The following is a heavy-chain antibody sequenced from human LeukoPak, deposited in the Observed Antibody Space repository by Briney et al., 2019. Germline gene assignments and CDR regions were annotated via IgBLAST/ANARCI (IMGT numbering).Heavy chain of an antibody. J-gene: IGHJ4*02. CDR1: GFTVSSNY. D-gene: IGHD3-3*01. Sequence: PGRSLRLSCAASGFTVSSNYMSWVRQAPGKGLEWVSAISGSGGSTYYADSVKGRFTISRDNAKNSLYLQMNSLRAEDTAVYYCATLFWSGYWAWENFDYWGQGTLVTVSS. V-gene: IGHV3-23*01. CDR2: ISGSGGST. CDR3: ATLFWSGYWAWENFDY.